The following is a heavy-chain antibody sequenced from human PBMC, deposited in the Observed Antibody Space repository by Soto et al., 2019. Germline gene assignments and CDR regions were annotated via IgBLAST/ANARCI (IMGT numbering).Heavy chain of an antibody. Sequence: QLQLQESGSGLVKPSQTLSLTCAVSGGSISSGGYSWSWIRQPPGKGLEWIGYIYHSGSTYYNPSLKSRVTISVDRSKNQFSLKLSSVTAADTAVYYCARVGSDFWSGYSNWFDPWGQGTLVTVSS. CDR1: GGSISSGGYS. D-gene: IGHD3-3*01. V-gene: IGHV4-30-2*01. CDR3: ARVGSDFWSGYSNWFDP. J-gene: IGHJ5*02. CDR2: IYHSGST.